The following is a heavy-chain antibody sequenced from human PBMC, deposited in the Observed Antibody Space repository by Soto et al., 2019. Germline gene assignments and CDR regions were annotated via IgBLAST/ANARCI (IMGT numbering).Heavy chain of an antibody. J-gene: IGHJ6*02. CDR2: IYYSGST. Sequence: SVTLSLTCTVAGSSVSSASYYWNWIRQPPGNGLEWLGYIYYSGSTNYNPSPKRRCTISLDTSKNKFSLKMRSVTAADTAVYYWAGSLTPVVTVDEWGQGTRVT. CDR1: GSSVSSASYY. D-gene: IGHD4-17*01. V-gene: IGHV4-61*01. CDR3: AGSLTPVVTVDE.